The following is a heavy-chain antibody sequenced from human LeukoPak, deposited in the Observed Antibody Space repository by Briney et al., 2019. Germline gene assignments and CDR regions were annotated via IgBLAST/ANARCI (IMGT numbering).Heavy chain of an antibody. V-gene: IGHV1-24*01. Sequence: ASVKVSCKVSGYTLTELSMHWVRQAPGKGLEWMGGFDPEDGETIYAQKFQGRVTMTEDTSTDTAYMELSSLRSEDTAVYYCAREVSGIAAAKHYYYYYMDVWGKGTTVTVSS. CDR3: AREVSGIAAAKHYYYYYMDV. D-gene: IGHD6-13*01. CDR2: FDPEDGET. J-gene: IGHJ6*03. CDR1: GYTLTELS.